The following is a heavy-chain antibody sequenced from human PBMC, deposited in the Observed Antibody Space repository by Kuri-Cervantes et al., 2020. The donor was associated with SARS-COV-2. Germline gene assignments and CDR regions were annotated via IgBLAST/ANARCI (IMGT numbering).Heavy chain of an antibody. D-gene: IGHD4-17*01. CDR2: IYYSGST. CDR1: GGSISSYY. CDR3: AREYGDTAAYYFDY. J-gene: IGHJ4*02. V-gene: IGHV4-59*12. Sequence: ESLKISCTVSGGSISSYYWSWIRQPPGKGLEWIGYIYYSGSTNYNPSLKSRVTISVDTSKNQFSLKLSSVTAADTAVYYCAREYGDTAAYYFDYWGQGTLVTVSS.